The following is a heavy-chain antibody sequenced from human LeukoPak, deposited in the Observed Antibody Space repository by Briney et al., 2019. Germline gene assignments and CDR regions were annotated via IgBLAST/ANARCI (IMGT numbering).Heavy chain of an antibody. J-gene: IGHJ4*02. CDR1: GGSLSGYY. CDR3: ARALDSGWLPFDY. Sequence: SETLSLTCAVSGGSLSGYYWTWIRQPPGKGLEWIGEINHSGSTNHNPSLKSRVTISVDTSRKQFFLRLSSVTAADTAMYYCARALDSGWLPFDYWGQGTLVTVSS. D-gene: IGHD6-19*01. CDR2: INHSGST. V-gene: IGHV4-34*01.